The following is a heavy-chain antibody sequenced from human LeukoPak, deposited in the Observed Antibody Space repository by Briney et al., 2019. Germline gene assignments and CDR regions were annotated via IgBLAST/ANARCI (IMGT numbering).Heavy chain of an antibody. CDR3: ARVYGDYIPLDP. D-gene: IGHD4-17*01. CDR1: AASISSSRYY. Sequence: SETLSLTCTLSAASISSSRYYWGWIRQPPGKGLEWIGTINPSLKSRVTMSIDTSKNQFSLQLSSVTAADTAVYYCARVYGDYIPLDPWGQGTLVTVSS. V-gene: IGHV4-39*01. J-gene: IGHJ5*02. CDR2: I.